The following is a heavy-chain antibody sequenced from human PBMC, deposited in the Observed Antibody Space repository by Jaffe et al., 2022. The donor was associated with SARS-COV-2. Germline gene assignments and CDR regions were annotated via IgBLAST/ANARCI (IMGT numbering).Heavy chain of an antibody. D-gene: IGHD5-12*01. V-gene: IGHV2-5*02. J-gene: IGHJ3*02. CDR3: ALIVATRKGDAFDI. Sequence: QITLKESGPTLVKPTQTLTLTCTFSGFSLSTSGVGVGWIRQPPGKALEWLALIYWDDDKRYSPSLKSRLTITKDTSKNQVVLTMTNMDPVDTATYYCALIVATRKGDAFDIWGQGTMVTVSS. CDR2: IYWDDDK. CDR1: GFSLSTSGVG.